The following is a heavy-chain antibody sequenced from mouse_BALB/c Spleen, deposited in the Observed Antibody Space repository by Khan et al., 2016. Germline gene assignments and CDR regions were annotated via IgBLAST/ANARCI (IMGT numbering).Heavy chain of an antibody. J-gene: IGHJ3*01. Sequence: QVQLKQSGVELMKPGASVKISCKATGYTFRSYWIEWVKQRPGHGLEWIGEILPGSGSTNYNEKFKGKATVTAETSSNTAYMQISSLTSEDSAVSYGARRRDYGMGPAWFAYWGQGTLVTVSA. CDR2: ILPGSGST. D-gene: IGHD1-1*01. CDR1: GYTFRSYW. V-gene: IGHV1-9*01. CDR3: ARRRDYGMGPAWFAY.